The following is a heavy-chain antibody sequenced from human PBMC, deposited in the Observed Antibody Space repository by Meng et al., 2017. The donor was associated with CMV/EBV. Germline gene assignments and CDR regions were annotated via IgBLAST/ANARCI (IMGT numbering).Heavy chain of an antibody. CDR1: GGTFSSYA. J-gene: IGHJ4*02. CDR3: AGGHYGSGLDY. V-gene: IGHV1-69*10. CDR2: IIPILGIA. D-gene: IGHD3-10*01. Sequence: SVKVSCKASGGTFSSYAISWVRQAPGQGLEWMGGIIPILGIANYAQKFQGRVTITADKSTSTAYMELSSLRSGDTAVYYCAGGHYGSGLDYWGQGTLVTVSS.